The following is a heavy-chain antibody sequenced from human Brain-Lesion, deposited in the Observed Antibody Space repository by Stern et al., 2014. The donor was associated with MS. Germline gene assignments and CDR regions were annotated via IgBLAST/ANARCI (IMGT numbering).Heavy chain of an antibody. J-gene: IGHJ4*02. V-gene: IGHV3-9*01. Sequence: EVQLVESGGGLVQPGRSLRLSCAASGYNFVDYAMHWVLQAPGKGLEWVSGIGWNSGSIGYADSVKGRFTISRDNAKNSLYLQMNSLTTEDTALYYCAKDKAPYSSGRYGVEFWGQGTLVTVSS. D-gene: IGHD6-19*01. CDR3: AKDKAPYSSGRYGVEF. CDR2: IGWNSGSI. CDR1: GYNFVDYA.